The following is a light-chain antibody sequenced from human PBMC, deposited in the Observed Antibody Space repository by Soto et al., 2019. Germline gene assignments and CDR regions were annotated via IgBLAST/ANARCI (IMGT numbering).Light chain of an antibody. V-gene: IGLV2-14*01. CDR2: EVT. Sequence: QSALTQPASVSGSPGQSVTISCTGTSSDVGGYNFVSWYQQHPDKAPKLMLYEVTNRPSGVSIRFSGSKSGNTASLTISGLQAEDEDDYYCGSYTSSFTLVFGGGTKLTVL. CDR3: GSYTSSFTLV. J-gene: IGLJ3*02. CDR1: SSDVGGYNF.